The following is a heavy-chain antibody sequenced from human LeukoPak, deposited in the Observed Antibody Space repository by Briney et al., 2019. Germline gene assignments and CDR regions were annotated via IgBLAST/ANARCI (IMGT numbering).Heavy chain of an antibody. V-gene: IGHV5-51*01. CDR1: GYRFSSYW. D-gene: IGHD1-26*01. CDR2: IYPDDSDT. J-gene: IGHJ4*02. Sequence: KPGESLKISCKGSGYRFSSYWIAWVRQTPGKGLEWMGIIYPDDSDTRYSPSFQGQVTISADKSISTAYLQWSSLKASDTAMYYCARQQRYSGSYGIDYWGQGILVTVSS. CDR3: ARQQRYSGSYGIDY.